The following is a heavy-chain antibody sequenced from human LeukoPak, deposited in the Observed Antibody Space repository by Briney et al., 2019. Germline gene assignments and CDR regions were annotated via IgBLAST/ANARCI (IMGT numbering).Heavy chain of an antibody. Sequence: SETLSLTCTVSSGSIRSSSYYWGWIRQPPGKGLEWIGNIYYSESTYYNPSLESRVTISVDTSKSQFSLQLSSVTAADTAVYYCTRDAEISGYTWYNWFDPWGQGILVTVSS. CDR1: SGSIRSSSYY. D-gene: IGHD3-22*01. CDR2: IYYSEST. CDR3: TRDAEISGYTWYNWFDP. J-gene: IGHJ5*02. V-gene: IGHV4-39*07.